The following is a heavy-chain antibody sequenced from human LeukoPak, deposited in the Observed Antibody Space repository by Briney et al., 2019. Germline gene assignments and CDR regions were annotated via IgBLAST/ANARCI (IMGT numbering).Heavy chain of an antibody. V-gene: IGHV1-2*02. J-gene: IGHJ4*02. CDR1: GYTFTGYY. D-gene: IGHD6-19*01. CDR2: INPNSGGT. Sequence: GASVTVSCKASGYTFTGYYMHWVRQAPGQGREWMGWINPNSGGTNYAQKFQGRVTMTRDTSISTAYMELSRLRSDDTAVYYCARDPIAVASIDYWGQGTLVTVSS. CDR3: ARDPIAVASIDY.